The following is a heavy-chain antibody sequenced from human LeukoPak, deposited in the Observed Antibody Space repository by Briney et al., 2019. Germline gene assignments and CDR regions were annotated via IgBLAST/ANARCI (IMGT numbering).Heavy chain of an antibody. D-gene: IGHD7-27*01. J-gene: IGHJ5*02. CDR2: IYYSGST. Sequence: PSQTLSHTCNVSGGSISNGGYYWSWIRQHPGKGLEWLGYIYYSGSTYYNPSLKSRVTLSVDTSKSQFSLRLSSVTAADTAVYYCARDLTGDQFFDPWGQGTLVTVSS. CDR1: GGSISNGGYY. V-gene: IGHV4-31*03. CDR3: ARDLTGDQFFDP.